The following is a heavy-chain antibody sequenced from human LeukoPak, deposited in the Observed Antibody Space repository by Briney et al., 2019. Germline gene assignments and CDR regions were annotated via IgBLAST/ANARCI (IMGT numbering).Heavy chain of an antibody. Sequence: GRSLRLSCAASGFTFSSYAMHWVRQAPGKGLEWVAVISYDGSNKYYADSVKGRFTISRDNSKNTLYLQMNSLRAEDTAVYYCARDLSWNVLFDYWGQGTLVTVSS. CDR2: ISYDGSNK. D-gene: IGHD1-1*01. CDR1: GFTFSSYA. J-gene: IGHJ4*02. V-gene: IGHV3-30-3*01. CDR3: ARDLSWNVLFDY.